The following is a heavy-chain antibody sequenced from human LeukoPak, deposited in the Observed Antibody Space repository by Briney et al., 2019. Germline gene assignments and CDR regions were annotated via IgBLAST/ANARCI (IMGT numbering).Heavy chain of an antibody. D-gene: IGHD1-26*01. J-gene: IGHJ6*04. V-gene: IGHV3-13*01. CDR2: IDTAGDR. CDR1: GFTFRNYD. Sequence: GGSLRLSCAASGFTFRNYDMHWVRQASGKGLEWVSAIDTAGDRSYPVSVKGRFTISRENDKNSLFLQMNNLSAGDAAVYYCARGGSLYDASYYSLLDVESKGTRVPVSS. CDR3: ARGGSLYDASYYSLLDV.